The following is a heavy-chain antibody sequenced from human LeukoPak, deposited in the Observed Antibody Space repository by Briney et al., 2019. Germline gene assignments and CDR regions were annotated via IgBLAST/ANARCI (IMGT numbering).Heavy chain of an antibody. D-gene: IGHD6-19*01. CDR3: AGGSSGWYYYFDY. J-gene: IGHJ4*02. V-gene: IGHV4-61*02. Sequence: SETLSLTCTVSGGSISSSSYYWGWIRQPAGKGLEWIGRIYTSGSTNYNPSLKSRVTMSVDTSKNQFSLKLSSVTAADTAVYYCAGGSSGWYYYFDYWGQGTLVTVSS. CDR2: IYTSGST. CDR1: GGSISSSSYY.